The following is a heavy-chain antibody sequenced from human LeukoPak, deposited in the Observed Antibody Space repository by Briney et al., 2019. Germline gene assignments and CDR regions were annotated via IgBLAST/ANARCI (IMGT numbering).Heavy chain of an antibody. V-gene: IGHV3-48*01. Sequence: GGSLRLSCVASGFTFSTSSMNWVRQAPGKGLEWISYVSSSSGTIYYADSVKGRFTISRDNARNSLYLQMSSLRAEDTAVYCCAGLLVCSTTSCYGVDYWGQGTLVTVSS. CDR1: GFTFSTSS. CDR3: AGLLVCSTTSCYGVDY. D-gene: IGHD2-2*01. CDR2: VSSSSGTI. J-gene: IGHJ4*02.